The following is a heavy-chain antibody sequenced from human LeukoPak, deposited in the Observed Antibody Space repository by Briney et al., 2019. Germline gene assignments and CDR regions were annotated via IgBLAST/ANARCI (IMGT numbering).Heavy chain of an antibody. Sequence: PSDTLSLTCAVYSGSFSDYYWSWIRQPPGKGLEWIGEINHRGGTNYNPSLKSRVTISIDTSRNQFSLKLTLVTAADTAVYYCARKGLTRPLPVAVDFDSWGQGTLVTVSS. CDR1: SGSFSDYY. CDR2: INHRGGT. CDR3: ARKGLTRPLPVAVDFDS. V-gene: IGHV4-34*01. D-gene: IGHD6-19*01. J-gene: IGHJ4*02.